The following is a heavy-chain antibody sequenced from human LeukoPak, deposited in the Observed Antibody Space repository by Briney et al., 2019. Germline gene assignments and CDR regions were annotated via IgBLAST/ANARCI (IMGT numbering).Heavy chain of an antibody. J-gene: IGHJ4*02. CDR3: AREFRYGGNNFDY. V-gene: IGHV1-8*01. CDR1: GYTFTSYD. CDR2: MNPNSGNT. D-gene: IGHD4-23*01. Sequence: GASVKVSCKASGYTFTSYDINWVRQATGQGLEWMGWMNPNSGNTGYAQKFQGRVTMTTDTSTSTAYMELRSLRSDDTAVYYCAREFRYGGNNFDYWGQGTLVTVSS.